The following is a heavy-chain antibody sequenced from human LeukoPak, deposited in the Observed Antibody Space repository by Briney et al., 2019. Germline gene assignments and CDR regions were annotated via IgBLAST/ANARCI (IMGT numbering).Heavy chain of an antibody. CDR1: GFTFSSYE. D-gene: IGHD3-10*01. Sequence: PGGCLRLSCAASGFTFSSYEMNWVRQAPGKGLEWVSYISSSGSTIYYADSVKGRFTISRDNAKNSLYLQMNSLRAEDTAVYYCAREDGSGSTGAFDIWGQGTMVTVSS. V-gene: IGHV3-48*03. CDR2: ISSSGSTI. CDR3: AREDGSGSTGAFDI. J-gene: IGHJ3*02.